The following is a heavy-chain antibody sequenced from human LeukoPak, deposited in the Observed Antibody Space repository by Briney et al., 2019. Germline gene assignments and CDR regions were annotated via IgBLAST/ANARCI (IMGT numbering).Heavy chain of an antibody. J-gene: IGHJ5*02. V-gene: IGHV1-69*13. CDR2: IIPTFATT. CDR1: GGTFTSYA. D-gene: IGHD2-15*01. Sequence: SVKVSCKASGGTFTSYAISWVRQAPGQGLEWMGGIIPTFATTNYAQTFQDRVTITADDPPSTVYLELTSLRSEDTAVYYCGKVESAYCSGVNCYFTWLDTWGQGTLVTVSS. CDR3: GKVESAYCSGVNCYFTWLDT.